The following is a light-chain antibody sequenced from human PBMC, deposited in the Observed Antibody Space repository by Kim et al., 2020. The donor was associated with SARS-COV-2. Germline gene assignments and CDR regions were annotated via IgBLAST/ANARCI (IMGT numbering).Light chain of an antibody. CDR1: QSVLDTSNNQIY. CDR3: QQYYSSPFA. J-gene: IGKJ2*01. Sequence: DIAVIQSPDSLAVSLGERATINCRSSQSVLDTSNNQIYLAWYQQKPGQPPKLLISWASIRESGVPDRISGSGSGTDFTLTISSLQAEDVALYYCQQYYSSPFAFGQGTKLEIK. CDR2: WAS. V-gene: IGKV4-1*01.